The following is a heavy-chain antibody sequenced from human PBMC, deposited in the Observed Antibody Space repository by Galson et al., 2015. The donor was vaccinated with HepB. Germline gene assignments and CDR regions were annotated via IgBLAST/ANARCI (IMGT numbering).Heavy chain of an antibody. V-gene: IGHV1-18*01. CDR1: GYTFTSYG. Sequence: SVKVSCKASGYTFTSYGISWVRQAPGQGLEWMGWISAYNGNTNYAQKLQGRVTMTTDTSTSTAYMELRSLRSDDTAVYYCARVTTTVTTDAFDIWGQGIMVTVSS. CDR2: ISAYNGNT. CDR3: ARVTTTVTTDAFDI. J-gene: IGHJ3*02. D-gene: IGHD4-11*01.